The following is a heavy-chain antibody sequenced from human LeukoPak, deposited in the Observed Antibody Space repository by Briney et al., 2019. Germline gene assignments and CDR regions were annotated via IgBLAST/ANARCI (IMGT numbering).Heavy chain of an antibody. D-gene: IGHD2/OR15-2a*01. Sequence: SETLSLTCTVSGGSISSGDYYWSWIRQPPGRGLECIGYIYYNGSSFYNPSLKSRVTISMDTSMNHVSLTLSSVTAADTAVYYCARGNNPYFFDYWGQGTLVTVSS. CDR2: IYYNGSS. CDR1: GGSISSGDYY. CDR3: ARGNNPYFFDY. J-gene: IGHJ4*02. V-gene: IGHV4-30-4*08.